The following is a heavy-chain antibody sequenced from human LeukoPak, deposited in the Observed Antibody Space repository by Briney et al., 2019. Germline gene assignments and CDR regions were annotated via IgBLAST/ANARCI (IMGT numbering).Heavy chain of an antibody. CDR1: GFTFSSYD. CDR3: ARAERARGYSSSWYGY. D-gene: IGHD6-13*01. V-gene: IGHV3-13*01. CDR2: IGTAGDT. J-gene: IGHJ4*02. Sequence: GGSLRLSCAASGFTFSSYDMHWVRQATGKGLEWVSAIGTAGDTYYPGSVKGRFTISRENAKNSLYLQMNSLRAGDTAVYYCARAERARGYSSSWYGYWGQGTLVTVSS.